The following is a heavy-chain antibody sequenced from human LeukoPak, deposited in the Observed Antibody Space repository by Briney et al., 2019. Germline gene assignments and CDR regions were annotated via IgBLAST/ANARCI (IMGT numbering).Heavy chain of an antibody. V-gene: IGHV3-43*02. D-gene: IGHD2-8*02. CDR1: GFTFDDYA. Sequence: GGSLRLSCAASGFTFDDYAMHWVRQAPGKGLEWVSLISGDGGSTYYADSVKGRFTISRDNSKNSLYLQMNSLRTEDTASYYCAKDSSGGVWQNWGQGTLVTVSS. J-gene: IGHJ4*02. CDR3: AKDSSGGVWQN. CDR2: ISGDGGST.